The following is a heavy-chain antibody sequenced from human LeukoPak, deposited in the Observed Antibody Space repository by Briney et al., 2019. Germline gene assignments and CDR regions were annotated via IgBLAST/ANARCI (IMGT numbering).Heavy chain of an antibody. V-gene: IGHV4-59*01. CDR1: GGSISSYY. J-gene: IGHJ5*02. CDR2: IYYSGST. CDR3: ARTTEDCSSTSCYQYWFDP. D-gene: IGHD2-2*01. Sequence: SETLSLTCTVSGGSISSYYWSWIRQPPGKGLEWIGYIYYSGSTDYNPSLKSRVTISVDTSKNQISLKVRSANAADRAVYYCARTTEDCSSTSCYQYWFDPWGQGTLVTVSS.